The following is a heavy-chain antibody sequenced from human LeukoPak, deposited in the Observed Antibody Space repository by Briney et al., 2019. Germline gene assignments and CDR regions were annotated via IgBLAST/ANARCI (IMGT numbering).Heavy chain of an antibody. CDR2: IYPSGST. V-gene: IGHV4-4*07. D-gene: IGHD6-13*01. Sequence: PSETLSLTCTVSGASISNYYWSWIRQPAGKGLEWIGRIYPSGSTNYNPSLKSRVTMSVDTSKNQFSLKLRSLTAADTAVYYCARHGSSYSFDCWGQGTLVTVSS. J-gene: IGHJ4*02. CDR1: GASISNYY. CDR3: ARHGSSYSFDC.